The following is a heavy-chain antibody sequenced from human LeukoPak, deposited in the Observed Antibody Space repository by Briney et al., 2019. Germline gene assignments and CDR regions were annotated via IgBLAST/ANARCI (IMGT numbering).Heavy chain of an antibody. CDR2: INTDGTVT. CDR1: GFTFSKYW. D-gene: IGHD6-19*01. CDR3: ATKQWLAPPPDS. J-gene: IGHJ4*02. V-gene: IGHV3-74*01. Sequence: GGSLRLSCAASGFTFSKYWMLWVRQAPGKGLERVSRINTDGTVTTYARSVKGRFPVSRDNAENTMFLKMNSVRDEDTAVYYCATKQWLAPPPDSWGQGTPVTVSS.